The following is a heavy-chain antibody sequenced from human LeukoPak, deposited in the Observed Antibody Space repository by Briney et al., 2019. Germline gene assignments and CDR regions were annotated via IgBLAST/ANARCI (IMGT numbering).Heavy chain of an antibody. D-gene: IGHD6-13*01. CDR2: ISASGGST. J-gene: IGHJ4*02. V-gene: IGHV3-23*01. CDR3: AKVDTIAAAGTSDY. CDR1: GFTFSTYA. Sequence: GGSLRLSCAASGFTFSTYAMSWVRQAPGKGLEWVSGISASGGSTYSADSVKGRFTISRDNSKNTLYLQMNSPRAEDTALYYCAKVDTIAAAGTSDYWGQGTLVTVSS.